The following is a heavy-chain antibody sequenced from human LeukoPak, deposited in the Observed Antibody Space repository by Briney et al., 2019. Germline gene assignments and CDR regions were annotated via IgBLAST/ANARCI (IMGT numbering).Heavy chain of an antibody. V-gene: IGHV3-48*02. CDR1: GFTFSDYS. CDR3: ARSTHYGYYYGMDV. CDR2: ISSSIRSI. J-gene: IGHJ6*02. Sequence: GGPLRLSCAASGFTFSDYSMHWVRQAPGKGLEGVLYISSSIRSITSADSVRGRFTISRDNAKNSLYLQSSSLRDEDTAVYYCARSTHYGYYYGMDVWGQGTTVTVSS.